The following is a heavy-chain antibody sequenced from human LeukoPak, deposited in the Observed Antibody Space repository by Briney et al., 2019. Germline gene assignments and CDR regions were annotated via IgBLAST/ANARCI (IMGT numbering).Heavy chain of an antibody. CDR3: ARGGLIVRGVRNWFDP. Sequence: SETLSLTCAVYGGSFSGYYWSWIRQPPGKGLEWIGEINHSGSTNYNPSLKSRVTISVDTSKNQFSLKLSSVTAADTAVYYCARGGLIVRGVRNWFDPWGQGTLVTVSS. CDR2: INHSGST. CDR1: GGSFSGYY. J-gene: IGHJ5*02. D-gene: IGHD3-10*01. V-gene: IGHV4-34*01.